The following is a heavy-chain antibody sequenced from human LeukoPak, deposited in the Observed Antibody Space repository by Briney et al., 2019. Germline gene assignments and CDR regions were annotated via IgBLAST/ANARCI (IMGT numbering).Heavy chain of an antibody. CDR2: IYHGGST. Sequence: SETLSLTCAVSGYSISSGYYWGWIRQPPGQGLEWIGRIYHGGSTYYNPSLKSRVTISVDTSKNQFSLKLSSVTAADTAVYYCAIILDRREKSAGTPLFWGQGTLVTVSS. CDR1: GYSISSGYY. V-gene: IGHV4-38-2*01. CDR3: AIILDRREKSAGTPLF. D-gene: IGHD6-19*01. J-gene: IGHJ4*02.